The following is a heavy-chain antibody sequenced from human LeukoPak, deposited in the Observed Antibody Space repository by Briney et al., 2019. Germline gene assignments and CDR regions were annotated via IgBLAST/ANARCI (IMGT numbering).Heavy chain of an antibody. V-gene: IGHV3-23*01. CDR2: ISGSGGST. CDR3: AKDGDCSRTSCYGPRNYYSSMDV. D-gene: IGHD2-2*01. Sequence: GGSLRLSCAASGFTFSSYAMSWVRQAPGKGLEWVSAISGSGGSTYYADSVKGRFTISRDNSKNTLYLQMNSLRAEDTAVYYCAKDGDCSRTSCYGPRNYYSSMDVWGQGTTVTVSS. J-gene: IGHJ6*02. CDR1: GFTFSSYA.